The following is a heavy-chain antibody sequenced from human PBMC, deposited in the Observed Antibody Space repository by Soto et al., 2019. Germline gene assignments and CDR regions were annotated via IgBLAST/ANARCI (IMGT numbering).Heavy chain of an antibody. D-gene: IGHD1-1*01. CDR2: ISSDGRNQ. V-gene: IGHV3-30*18. J-gene: IGHJ4*02. CDR3: ANETPQHWNVDY. CDR1: GFTFSSYG. Sequence: QVQLVESGGGVVQPGRSLRLSCAASGFTFSSYGMHWVRQTPGKGLEWVAIISSDGRNQHYAASVKGRFTISRDDSKNRLFLQMNSLRAEDPALYYCANETPQHWNVDYWGQGTLVTVSS.